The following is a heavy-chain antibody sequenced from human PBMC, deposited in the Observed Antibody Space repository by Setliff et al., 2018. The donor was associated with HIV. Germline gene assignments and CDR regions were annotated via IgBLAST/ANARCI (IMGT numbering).Heavy chain of an antibody. CDR2: LRTGNGDT. J-gene: IGHJ4*02. V-gene: IGHV1-3*04. CDR3: ARGYCGSTSCYGIYYFDN. CDR1: GYTFTTYS. D-gene: IGHD2-2*01. Sequence: GASVKVSCKVSGYTFTTYSIHWVRQAPGQRPEWMGWLRTGNGDTSYSESLQGRVTFTSDTSANTAYMELRSLRSDDTAVYYCARGYCGSTSCYGIYYFDNWGQGTPVTVSS.